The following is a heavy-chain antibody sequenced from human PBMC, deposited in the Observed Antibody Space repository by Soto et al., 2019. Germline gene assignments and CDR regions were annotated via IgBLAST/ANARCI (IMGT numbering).Heavy chain of an antibody. J-gene: IGHJ4*02. D-gene: IGHD3-16*02. CDR2: IKSKTDGGTT. Sequence: PGGSLRLSCAASGFTFSNAWMSWVRQAPGKGLEWVGRIKSKTDGGTTDYAAPVKGRFTISRDDSKNTLYLQMNSLKTEDTAVYYCTTHSIDCSSTSCPDYDYVWGSYRSVDYWGQGTLVTVSS. V-gene: IGHV3-15*01. CDR3: TTHSIDCSSTSCPDYDYVWGSYRSVDY. CDR1: GFTFSNAW.